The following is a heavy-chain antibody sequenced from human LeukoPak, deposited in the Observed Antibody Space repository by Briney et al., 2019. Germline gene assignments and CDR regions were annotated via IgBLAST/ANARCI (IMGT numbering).Heavy chain of an antibody. D-gene: IGHD3-9*01. Sequence: AASVKVSCKASGYTFTSNAMHWVRQAPGQRLEWMGWIIAGNGNTKYSQKFQGRVTITRDTSASTAYMELSSLRSGDTAVYYCARVRYDILTGYYEPDFDYWGQGTLVTVSS. CDR2: IIAGNGNT. J-gene: IGHJ4*02. CDR1: GYTFTSNA. CDR3: ARVRYDILTGYYEPDFDY. V-gene: IGHV1-3*01.